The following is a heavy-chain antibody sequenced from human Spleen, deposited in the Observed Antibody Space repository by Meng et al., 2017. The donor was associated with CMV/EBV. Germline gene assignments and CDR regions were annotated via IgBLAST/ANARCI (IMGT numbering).Heavy chain of an antibody. Sequence: GESLKISCAASGFTFSSYSMNWVRQAPGKGLEWVSAISGSGGSTYYADSVKGRFTISRDNSKNTLYLQMNSLRAEDTAVYYCAKAGYGYSGYDFSGDYWGQGTLVTVSS. V-gene: IGHV3-23*01. CDR3: AKAGYGYSGYDFSGDY. D-gene: IGHD5-12*01. CDR1: GFTFSSYS. J-gene: IGHJ4*02. CDR2: ISGSGGST.